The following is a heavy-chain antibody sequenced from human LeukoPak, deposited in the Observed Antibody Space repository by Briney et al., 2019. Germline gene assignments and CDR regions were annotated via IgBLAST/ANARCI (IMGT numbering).Heavy chain of an antibody. CDR1: GGSISSYY. J-gene: IGHJ4*02. CDR3: ASRIHCGGDCYSFDY. Sequence: SETLSLTCTVSGGSISSYYWSWIRQPPGKGLEWIGYIYYSGSSNYNPSLKSRVTISVDTSKNQFSLKLSSVTAADTAVYYCASRIHCGGDCYSFDYWGQGTLVTVSS. CDR2: IYYSGSS. D-gene: IGHD2-21*02. V-gene: IGHV4-59*01.